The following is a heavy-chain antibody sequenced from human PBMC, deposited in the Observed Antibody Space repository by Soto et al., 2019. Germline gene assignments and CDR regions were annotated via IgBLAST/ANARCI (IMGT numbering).Heavy chain of an antibody. CDR3: ARGLAAAEYYFEH. CDR2: ISAYNANP. CDR1: GYTFTTYG. V-gene: IGHV1-18*01. J-gene: IGHJ4*02. Sequence: ASVKVSCKASGYTFTTYGITWVRQAPGQGLEWLGLISAYNANPNNARPIQGSGTNTTDTSTSTAYMELRSRRSDDTAVYYCARGLAAAEYYFEHWGQGSPGTFTS. D-gene: IGHD2-15*01.